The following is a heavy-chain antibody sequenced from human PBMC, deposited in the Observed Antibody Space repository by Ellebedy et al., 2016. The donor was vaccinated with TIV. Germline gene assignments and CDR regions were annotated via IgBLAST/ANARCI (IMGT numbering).Heavy chain of an antibody. CDR3: SSWKY. Sequence: PGGSLRLSCAASGFTFRDSWMTWVRQAPGKGLAWVANINHDASRKYYLNSVKGRFTVSRDNAKNSLYLQMNSLRAEDTAVYYCSSWKYWGQGALVTVPS. D-gene: IGHD1-1*01. J-gene: IGHJ4*02. CDR1: GFTFRDSW. V-gene: IGHV3-7*01. CDR2: INHDASRK.